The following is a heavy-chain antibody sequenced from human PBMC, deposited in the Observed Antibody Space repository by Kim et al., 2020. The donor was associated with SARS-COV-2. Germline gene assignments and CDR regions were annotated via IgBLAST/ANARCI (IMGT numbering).Heavy chain of an antibody. CDR3: ARGPFAYYYDSSGYSY. J-gene: IGHJ4*02. Sequence: SETLSLTCAVYGGSFSVYYWSWIRQPPGKGLEWIGEINHSGSTNYNPSLKSRVTISVDTSKNQFSLKLSSVTAADTAVYYCARGPFAYYYDSSGYSYWGQGTLVTVSS. CDR2: INHSGST. V-gene: IGHV4-34*01. CDR1: GGSFSVYY. D-gene: IGHD3-22*01.